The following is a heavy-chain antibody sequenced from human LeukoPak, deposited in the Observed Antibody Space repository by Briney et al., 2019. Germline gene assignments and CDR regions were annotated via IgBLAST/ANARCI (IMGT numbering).Heavy chain of an antibody. CDR1: GFTFSSYW. D-gene: IGHD5-18*01. Sequence: GGSLRLSCAASGFTFSSYWMHWVRQAPGKGLVWVSRINSDGSSTIYADSVKGRFTISRDNAKNTLYLQMDRLRAEDTAVYYCARGVRDGYSYGFYFDYWGQGALVTVSS. J-gene: IGHJ4*02. V-gene: IGHV3-74*01. CDR3: ARGVRDGYSYGFYFDY. CDR2: INSDGSST.